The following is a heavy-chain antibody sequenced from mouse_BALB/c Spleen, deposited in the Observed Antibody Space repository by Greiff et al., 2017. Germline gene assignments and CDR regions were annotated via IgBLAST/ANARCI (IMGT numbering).Heavy chain of an antibody. CDR1: GFTFSSYT. J-gene: IGHJ3*01. CDR2: ISNGGGST. CDR3: ARLGYDYSLAY. Sequence: EVQLQESGGGLVQPGGSLKLSCAASGFTFSSYTMSWVRQTPEKRLEWVAYISNGGGSTYYPDTVKGRFTISRDNAKNTLYLQMSSLKSEDTAMYYCARLGYDYSLAYWGQGTLVTVSA. D-gene: IGHD2-4*01. V-gene: IGHV5-12-2*01.